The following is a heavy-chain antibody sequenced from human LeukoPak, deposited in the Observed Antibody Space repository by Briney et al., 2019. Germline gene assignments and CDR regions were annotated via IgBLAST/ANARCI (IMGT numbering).Heavy chain of an antibody. D-gene: IGHD4-17*01. CDR1: GYTFTGYY. J-gene: IGHJ2*01. CDR2: INPNSGGT. V-gene: IGHV1-2*04. Sequence: ASVKVSCKASGYTFTGYYMHWVRQAPGQGLEWMGWINPNSGGTNYAQKFQGWVTMTRDTSISTAYMELSSLRSEDTAVYYCARDRDYGDYGGWYFDLWGRGTLVTVSS. CDR3: ARDRDYGDYGGWYFDL.